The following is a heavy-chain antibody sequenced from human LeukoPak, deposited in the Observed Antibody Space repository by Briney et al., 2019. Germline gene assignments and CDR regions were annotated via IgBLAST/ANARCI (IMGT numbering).Heavy chain of an antibody. Sequence: GASVKVSCKASGGTFSSYAISWVRQAPGQGLEWMGGIIPIFGTANYAQKFRGRVTITTDESTSTAYMELSSLRSEDTAVYYCARERREGSSSFDYWGQGTLVTVSS. CDR1: GGTFSSYA. V-gene: IGHV1-69*05. CDR3: ARERREGSSSFDY. CDR2: IIPIFGTA. D-gene: IGHD6-13*01. J-gene: IGHJ4*02.